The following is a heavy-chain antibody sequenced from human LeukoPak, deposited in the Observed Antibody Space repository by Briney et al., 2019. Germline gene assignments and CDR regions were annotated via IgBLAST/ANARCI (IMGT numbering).Heavy chain of an antibody. Sequence: GGSLRLSCAGSGFTFSSYEMNWVRQASGKGLEWVSYISSSGSTIYYADSVKGRFTISRDNAKNSLYLQMNSLRAEDTAVYYCARGDLTYYYDSSGYSYYYYYYMDVWGKGTTVTVSS. CDR1: GFTFSSYE. D-gene: IGHD3-22*01. CDR2: ISSSGSTI. CDR3: ARGDLTYYYDSSGYSYYYYYYMDV. J-gene: IGHJ6*03. V-gene: IGHV3-48*03.